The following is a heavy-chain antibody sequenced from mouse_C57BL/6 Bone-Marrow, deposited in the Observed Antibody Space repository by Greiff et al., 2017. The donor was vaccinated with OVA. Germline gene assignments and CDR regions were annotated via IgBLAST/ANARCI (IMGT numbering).Heavy chain of an antibody. CDR2: IYPRSGNT. Sequence: QVQLQQSGAELARPGASVKLSCKASGYTFTSYGISWVKQRTGQGLEWIGEIYPRSGNTYYNEKFKGKATLTADKSSSTAYMELRSLTSEDSAVYFCARRVTTVVADYAKDYWGQGTSVTVSS. CDR3: ARRVTTVVADYAKDY. CDR1: GYTFTSYG. D-gene: IGHD1-1*01. J-gene: IGHJ4*01. V-gene: IGHV1-81*01.